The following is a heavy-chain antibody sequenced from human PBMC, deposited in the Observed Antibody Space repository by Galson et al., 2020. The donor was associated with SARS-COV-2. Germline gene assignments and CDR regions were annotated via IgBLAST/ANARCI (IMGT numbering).Heavy chain of an antibody. CDR2: ISSSSSTI. D-gene: IGHD2-15*01. J-gene: IGHJ6*02. CDR1: GFTFSSYS. V-gene: IGHV3-48*02. CDR3: ARDRGGVAGYYYGVDV. Sequence: GGSLRLSCAASGFTFSSYSMNWVRQAPGKGLEWVSYISSSSSTIYYADSVKGRFTISRDNAKNSLYLQMNSLRDEYTAVYYCARDRGGVAGYYYGVDVWGQGATVTVSS.